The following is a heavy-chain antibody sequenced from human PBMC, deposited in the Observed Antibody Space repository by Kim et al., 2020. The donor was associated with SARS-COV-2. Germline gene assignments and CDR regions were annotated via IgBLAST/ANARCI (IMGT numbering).Heavy chain of an antibody. J-gene: IGHJ5*02. D-gene: IGHD4-17*01. Sequence: SETLSLTCTVSGGSISSSSYYWGWIRQPPGKGLEWIGSIYYSGSTYYNPSLKSRVTISVDTSKNQFSLKLSSVTAADTAVYYCAGHYGGWFDPWGQGTLVTVSS. CDR2: IYYSGST. CDR1: GGSISSSSYY. V-gene: IGHV4-39*01. CDR3: AGHYGGWFDP.